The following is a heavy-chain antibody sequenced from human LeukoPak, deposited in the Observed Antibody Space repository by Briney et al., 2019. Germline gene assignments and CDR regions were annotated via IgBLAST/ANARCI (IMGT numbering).Heavy chain of an antibody. D-gene: IGHD2-21*02. J-gene: IGHJ4*02. CDR3: AGGDPPWYFDY. Sequence: PSETLSLTCAVSGGSISSGGYSWSWIRQPPGKGLEWIGYIYHSGSTYYNPSLKSRVTISVDRSKNQFSLKLSSVTAADTAVYYCAGGDPPWYFDYWGQGTLVTVSS. V-gene: IGHV4-30-2*01. CDR1: GGSISSGGYS. CDR2: IYHSGST.